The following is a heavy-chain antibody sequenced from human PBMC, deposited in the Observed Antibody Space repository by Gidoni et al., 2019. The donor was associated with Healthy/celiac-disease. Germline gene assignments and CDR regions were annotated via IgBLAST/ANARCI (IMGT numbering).Heavy chain of an antibody. V-gene: IGHV3-23*01. CDR3: AKDAESTSAFDI. CDR2: ISGSGGST. CDR1: GFTFSSYG. Sequence: EVQLLESGGGLVQPGGSLRLSCAASGFTFSSYGMSWVRQAPGKGLEWVSAISGSGGSTYYADSVKGRFTISRDNSNNTLYLQMNSLRAEDTAVYYCAKDAESTSAFDIWGQGTMVTVSS. J-gene: IGHJ3*02.